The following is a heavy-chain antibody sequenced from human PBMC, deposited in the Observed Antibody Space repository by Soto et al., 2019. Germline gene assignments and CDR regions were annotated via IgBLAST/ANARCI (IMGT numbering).Heavy chain of an antibody. CDR2: IYYSGDT. D-gene: IGHD2-2*01. Sequence: QVQLQESGPGLVKPSQTLSLTCSVSGGSVSNGAHYWSWIRQRPGKGLEWIGYIYYSGDTQYNPSLKSRLTISVDTSKDQFSLKLTSVPAADTAVYYCARVDSASWLDYWGQGTLVTVSS. CDR1: GGSVSNGAHY. J-gene: IGHJ4*02. V-gene: IGHV4-31*03. CDR3: ARVDSASWLDY.